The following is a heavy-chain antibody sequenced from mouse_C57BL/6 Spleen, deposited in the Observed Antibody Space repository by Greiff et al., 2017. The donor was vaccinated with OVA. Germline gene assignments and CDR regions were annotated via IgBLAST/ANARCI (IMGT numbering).Heavy chain of an antibody. CDR3: ARRRDWDWFAY. D-gene: IGHD4-1*01. V-gene: IGHV1-69*01. CDR1: GYTFTSYW. J-gene: IGHJ3*01. CDR2: IDPSDSYT. Sequence: QVQLQQPGAELVMPGASVKLSCKASGYTFTSYWMHWVKQRPGQGLEWIGEIDPSDSYTNYNQKFKGKSTLTVDKSSSTAYMQLSSLTSEDSAVYYCARRRDWDWFAYWGQGTLVTVSA.